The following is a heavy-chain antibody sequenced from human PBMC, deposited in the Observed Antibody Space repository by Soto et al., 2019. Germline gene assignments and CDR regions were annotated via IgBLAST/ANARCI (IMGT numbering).Heavy chain of an antibody. CDR1: GFTFTSSA. Sequence: ASVKVSCKASGFTFTSSAVQWVRQARGQRLEWIGWIVVGSGNTNYAQKFQERVTITRDMSTSTAYMELSSLRSEDTAVYYCAADPMPYDFWSGYSQYYYYYGMDVWGQGTTVTVSS. CDR2: IVVGSGNT. D-gene: IGHD3-3*01. CDR3: AADPMPYDFWSGYSQYYYYYGMDV. J-gene: IGHJ6*02. V-gene: IGHV1-58*01.